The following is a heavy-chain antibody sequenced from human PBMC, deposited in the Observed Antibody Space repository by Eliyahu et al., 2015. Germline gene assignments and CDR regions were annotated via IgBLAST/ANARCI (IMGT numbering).Heavy chain of an antibody. CDR3: ARIYDQPDYNWFDP. D-gene: IGHD2/OR15-2a*01. V-gene: IGHV3-66*01. CDR1: GFTVSSNY. Sequence: EVQLVESGGGLVQPGGSLRLSXAASGFTVSSNYMXWVRQAPGKGLEWVSVIYSGGSTYYADSVKGRFTISRDNSKNTLYLQMNSLRAEDTAVYYCARIYDQPDYNWFDPWGQGTLVTVSS. CDR2: IYSGGST. J-gene: IGHJ5*02.